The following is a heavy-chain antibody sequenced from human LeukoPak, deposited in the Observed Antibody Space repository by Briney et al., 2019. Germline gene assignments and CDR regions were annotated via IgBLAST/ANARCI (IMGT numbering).Heavy chain of an antibody. D-gene: IGHD4/OR15-4a*01. CDR3: ARRPGEYGGNDFDY. CDR2: IYYSGST. Sequence: SETLSLTCTVSGGSVSNTNYYWAWIRQPPGKGLEWIGSIYYSGSTHYNPSLKSRVTISVDTSKNQFSLKLSSVTAADTAVYYCARRPGEYGGNDFDYWGQGTLVTVSS. V-gene: IGHV4-39*01. CDR1: GGSVSNTNYY. J-gene: IGHJ4*02.